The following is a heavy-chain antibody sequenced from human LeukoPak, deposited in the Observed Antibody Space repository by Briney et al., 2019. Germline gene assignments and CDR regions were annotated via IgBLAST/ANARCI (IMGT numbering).Heavy chain of an antibody. CDR3: ARALAYDILTGYYRGQFDY. V-gene: IGHV4-34*01. Sequence: SETLSLTCAVYGGSFSGYYWSWIRQPPGKGLEWIGEINHSGSTNYNPSLKGRVTISVDTSKNQFSLKLSSVTAADTAVYYCARALAYDILTGYYRGQFDYWGQGTLVTVSS. D-gene: IGHD3-9*01. J-gene: IGHJ4*02. CDR2: INHSGST. CDR1: GGSFSGYY.